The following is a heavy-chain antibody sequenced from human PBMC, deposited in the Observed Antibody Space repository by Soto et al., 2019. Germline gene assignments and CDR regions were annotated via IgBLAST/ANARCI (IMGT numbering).Heavy chain of an antibody. D-gene: IGHD1-26*01. J-gene: IGHJ5*02. CDR1: GGSISSSSYY. V-gene: IGHV4-39*02. CDR3: ATQEVGGSYVYTFDP. Sequence: QLQLQESGPGLVKPSETLSLTCTVSGGSISSSSYYWGWIRQPPGKGLEWIGSIYYSGSTYYNPSLKSRVPISVDTSQNHFSLKLSSVTAADTAVYYCATQEVGGSYVYTFDPWGQGTLVTVSS. CDR2: IYYSGST.